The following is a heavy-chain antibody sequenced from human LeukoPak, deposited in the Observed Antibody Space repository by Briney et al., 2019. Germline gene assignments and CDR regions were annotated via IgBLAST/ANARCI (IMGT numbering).Heavy chain of an antibody. V-gene: IGHV3-21*01. CDR3: ARDSGWGSSNWFDP. Sequence: GGSLRLSCAASGFTFSSYSMNWVRQAPGKGLEWVSSISSSSSYIYYADSVKGRFTISRDNAKNSLYLQMNSLRAEDTAVYYCARDSGWGSSNWFDPWGQGTLVTVPS. CDR2: ISSSSSYI. J-gene: IGHJ5*02. D-gene: IGHD3-16*01. CDR1: GFTFSSYS.